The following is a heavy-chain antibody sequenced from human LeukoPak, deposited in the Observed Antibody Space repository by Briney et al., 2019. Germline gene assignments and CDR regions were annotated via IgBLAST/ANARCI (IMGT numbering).Heavy chain of an antibody. CDR3: ARDRHPLDYGGSDY. V-gene: IGHV3-66*01. D-gene: IGHD4-23*01. J-gene: IGHJ4*02. CDR1: GFTVSSNY. CDR2: IYSGGST. Sequence: GGSLRLSCAASGFTVSSNYMSWVRQAPGKGLEWVSVIYSGGSTYYADSVKGRFTTSRDNSKNTLYLQMNSLRAEDTAVYYCARDRHPLDYGGSDYWGQGTLVTVSS.